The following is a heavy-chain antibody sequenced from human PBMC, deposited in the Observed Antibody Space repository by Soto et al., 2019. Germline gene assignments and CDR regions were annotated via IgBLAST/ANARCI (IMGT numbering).Heavy chain of an antibody. CDR2: ISAYNGNT. CDR3: ARDPTVKRSGSYYDSWFGP. Sequence: GASVKVSCKASGYTFTSYGISWVRQAPGQGLEWMGWISAYNGNTNYAQKLQGRVTMTTDTSTSTAYMELRSLRSDDTAVYYCARDPTVKRSGSYYDSWFGPWGQGTLVTVSS. D-gene: IGHD3-10*01. V-gene: IGHV1-18*04. J-gene: IGHJ5*02. CDR1: GYTFTSYG.